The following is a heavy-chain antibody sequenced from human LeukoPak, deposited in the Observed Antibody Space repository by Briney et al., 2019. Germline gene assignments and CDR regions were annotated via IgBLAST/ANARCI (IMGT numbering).Heavy chain of an antibody. J-gene: IGHJ4*02. CDR3: ARDKTTDYGDEVGLDY. D-gene: IGHD4-17*01. CDR2: ISAYNGNT. V-gene: IGHV1-18*04. Sequence: ASVKVSCKASGYTFTSYYMHRVRQAPGQGLEWMARISAYNGNTNYAQKLQGRVTMTTDTSTSTAYMELRSLRSDDTAVYYCARDKTTDYGDEVGLDYWGQGTLVTVSS. CDR1: GYTFTSYY.